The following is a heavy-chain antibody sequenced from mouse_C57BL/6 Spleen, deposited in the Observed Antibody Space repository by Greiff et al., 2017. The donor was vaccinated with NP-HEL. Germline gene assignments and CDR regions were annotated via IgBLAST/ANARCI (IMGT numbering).Heavy chain of an antibody. CDR3: TITYGITTVVATRAMDY. V-gene: IGHV14-4*01. CDR1: GFNIKDDY. CDR2: IDPENGDT. Sequence: EVKVVESGAELVRPGASVKLSCTASGFNIKDDYMHWVKQRPEQGLEWIGWIDPENGDTEYASKFQGKATITADTSSNTAYLQLSSLTSEDTAVYYCTITYGITTVVATRAMDYWGQGTSVTVSS. D-gene: IGHD1-1*01. J-gene: IGHJ4*01.